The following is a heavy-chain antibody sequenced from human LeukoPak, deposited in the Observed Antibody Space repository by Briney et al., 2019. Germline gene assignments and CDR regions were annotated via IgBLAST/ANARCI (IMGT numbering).Heavy chain of an antibody. CDR2: INPIGGTT. Sequence: ASVKVSCKASGYTFTSYYMHWVRQAPGQGLEWMGIINPIGGTTTYAKKFQDRVTMTRETSTSTVYMEVSSLRSEDTAIYYCARDVGGRRGALDLWGQGTMATVSS. CDR1: GYTFTSYY. V-gene: IGHV1-46*01. CDR3: ARDVGGRRGALDL. J-gene: IGHJ3*01. D-gene: IGHD1-26*01.